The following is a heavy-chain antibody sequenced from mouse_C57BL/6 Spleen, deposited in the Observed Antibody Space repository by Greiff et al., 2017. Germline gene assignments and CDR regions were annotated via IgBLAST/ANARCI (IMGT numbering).Heavy chain of an antibody. J-gene: IGHJ3*01. Sequence: VQLKQSGTVLARPGASVKMSCKTSGYTFTSYWMHWVKQRPGQGLEWIGAIYPGNSDTSYNQKFKGKAKLTAVTSASTAYMELSSLTNEDSAVYYCTKGDYDGASWFAYWGQGTLVTVSA. V-gene: IGHV1-5*01. CDR2: IYPGNSDT. D-gene: IGHD2-4*01. CDR1: GYTFTSYW. CDR3: TKGDYDGASWFAY.